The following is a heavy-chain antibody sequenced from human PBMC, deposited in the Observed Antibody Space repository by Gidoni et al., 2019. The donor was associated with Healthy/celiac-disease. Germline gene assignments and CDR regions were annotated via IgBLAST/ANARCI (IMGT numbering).Heavy chain of an antibody. CDR2: IYYSGST. D-gene: IGHD6-19*01. CDR3: ARHCRGVAGNEDWFDP. Sequence: QVQLQESGPGLVKPSATLSLTFTVSGGSITSYYWGWIRQPPGKGLEWIGYIYYSGSTNYNPSLKSRVTISVDMSKNQFSLKLSSVTAADTAVYYCARHCRGVAGNEDWFDPWGQGTLVTVSS. V-gene: IGHV4-59*08. J-gene: IGHJ5*02. CDR1: GGSITSYY.